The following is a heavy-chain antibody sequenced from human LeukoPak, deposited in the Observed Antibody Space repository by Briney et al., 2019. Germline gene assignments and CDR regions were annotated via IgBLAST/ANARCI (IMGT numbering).Heavy chain of an antibody. J-gene: IGHJ6*02. D-gene: IGHD6-13*01. CDR2: ISAYNGNT. CDR1: GYTFTSYG. V-gene: IGHV1-18*01. CDR3: ARDSANQQLAYYYYYGMDV. Sequence: RASVKVSCKASGYTFTSYGISWVRQAPGQGLEWMGWISAYNGNTNYAQKLQGRVTMTTDTSTSTAYMELRSLRSDDTAVYYCARDSANQQLAYYYYYGMDVWGQGTTVTVSS.